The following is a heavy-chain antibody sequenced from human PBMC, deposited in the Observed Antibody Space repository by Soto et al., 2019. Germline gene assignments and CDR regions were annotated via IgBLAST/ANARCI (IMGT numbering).Heavy chain of an antibody. Sequence: ASVKVSCKASGYTFTSYGISWVRQAPGQGLEWMAWINPYNGNTKYAEKFLGRVTVTTDTSTATAYMEVRSLTSDDTAVFYCARVGVGLAAPRVWPYWGQGTPATVPS. CDR2: INPYNGNT. V-gene: IGHV1-18*01. D-gene: IGHD6-13*01. CDR1: GYTFTSYG. J-gene: IGHJ4*02. CDR3: ARVGVGLAAPRVWPY.